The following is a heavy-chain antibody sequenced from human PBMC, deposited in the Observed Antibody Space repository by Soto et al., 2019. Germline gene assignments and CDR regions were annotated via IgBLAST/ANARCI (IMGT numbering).Heavy chain of an antibody. J-gene: IGHJ3*02. CDR1: GGTFSSYT. CDR2: IISILGIA. D-gene: IGHD2-15*01. Sequence: QVQLVQSGAEVKKPGSSVKVSCKASGGTFSSYTISWVRQAPGQGLEWMGRIISILGIANYAQKFQGRVTITADKSTSTAYMEVSSLRSEDTAVYYCARDGPGIVVVVAATPSAFDIWGQGTMVTVSS. CDR3: ARDGPGIVVVVAATPSAFDI. V-gene: IGHV1-69*08.